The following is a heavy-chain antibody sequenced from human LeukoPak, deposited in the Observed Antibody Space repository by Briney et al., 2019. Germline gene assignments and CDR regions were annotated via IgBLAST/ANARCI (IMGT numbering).Heavy chain of an antibody. D-gene: IGHD1-1*01. V-gene: IGHV1-2*02. CDR2: INPNSGGT. CDR1: GYTFTGYY. Sequence: ASVTVSCKASGYTFTGYYMHWVRQAPGQGLEWMGWINPNSGGTNYAQKFQGRVTMTRDTSISTAYMELSRLRSDDTAVYYCAREGVDWNHSVYYFDYWGQGTLVTVSP. CDR3: AREGVDWNHSVYYFDY. J-gene: IGHJ4*02.